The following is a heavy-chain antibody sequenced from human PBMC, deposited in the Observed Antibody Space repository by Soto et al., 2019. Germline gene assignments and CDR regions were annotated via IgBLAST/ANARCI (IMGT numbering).Heavy chain of an antibody. V-gene: IGHV3-11*06. CDR2: ISSSSDST. Sequence: QVQVVESGGGLVKPGGSLRLSCADSGFTFSDYYMSWIRQAPGKGLEWVSFISSSSDSTKYADSVKGRFTISRDNAKNSLYLQLNSLRAEDTAVYYCARGGVKGTTSRGQVYNWGQGTLVTVSS. J-gene: IGHJ4*02. D-gene: IGHD1-7*01. CDR1: GFTFSDYY. CDR3: ARGGVKGTTSRGQVYN.